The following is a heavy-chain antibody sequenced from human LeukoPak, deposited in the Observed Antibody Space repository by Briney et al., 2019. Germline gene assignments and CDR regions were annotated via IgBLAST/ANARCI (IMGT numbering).Heavy chain of an antibody. J-gene: IGHJ4*02. CDR2: INPNSGGT. CDR3: ARDRPLDADDYYGFSYFDY. Sequence: ASVKVSCKASGYTFTGYYMHWVRQAPGQGLEWMGWINPNSGGTNHAQKFQGRVTMTRDTSISTAYMELSRLRSDDTAVYYCARDRPLDADDYYGFSYFDYWGQGTLVTVSP. CDR1: GYTFTGYY. V-gene: IGHV1-2*02. D-gene: IGHD3-10*01.